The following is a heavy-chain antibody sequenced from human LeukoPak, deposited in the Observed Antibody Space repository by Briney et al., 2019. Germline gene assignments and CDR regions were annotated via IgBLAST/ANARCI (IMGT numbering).Heavy chain of an antibody. V-gene: IGHV1-18*01. CDR1: GYTFTSYG. J-gene: IGHJ3*02. CDR2: ISAYNGNT. Sequence: ASVKVSCKASGYTFTSYGISWVRQAPGQGLEWMGRISAYNGNTNYAQKLQGRVTMTTDTSTSTAYMELRSLRSDDTAVYYCARGGSSGWYKSAFDIWGQGTMVTVSS. CDR3: ARGGSSGWYKSAFDI. D-gene: IGHD6-19*01.